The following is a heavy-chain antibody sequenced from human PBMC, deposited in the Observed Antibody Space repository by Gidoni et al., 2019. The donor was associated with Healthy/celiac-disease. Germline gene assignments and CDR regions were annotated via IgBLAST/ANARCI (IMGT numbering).Heavy chain of an antibody. D-gene: IGHD2-2*02. CDR2: ISISISTI. Sequence: EVQLVEDGGGLVQPGGCLRLTCAAAGFTFSSDSKNWVRQAPGKGLEWVSYISISISTIYYAASVKGRFTISRDNAKNSLYLPMNSLRDEDTAVYYCARGDGIVVVPAAITSAFDIWGQGTMVTVSS. J-gene: IGHJ3*02. CDR3: ARGDGIVVVPAAITSAFDI. CDR1: GFTFSSDS. V-gene: IGHV3-48*02.